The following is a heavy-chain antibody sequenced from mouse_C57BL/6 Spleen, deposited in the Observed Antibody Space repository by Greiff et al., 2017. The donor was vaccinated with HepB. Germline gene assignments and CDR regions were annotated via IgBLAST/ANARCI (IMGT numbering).Heavy chain of an antibody. CDR2: IDPSDSYT. D-gene: IGHD3-2*02. J-gene: IGHJ2*01. CDR3: ARGNSSGSYFDY. V-gene: IGHV1-59*01. Sequence: VQLQQPGAELVRPGTSVKLSCKASGYTFTSYWMHWVKQRPGQGLEWIGVIDPSDSYTNYNQKFKGKATLTVDTSSSTAYMQLSSLTSEDSAVYYCARGNSSGSYFDYWGQGTTLTVSS. CDR1: GYTFTSYW.